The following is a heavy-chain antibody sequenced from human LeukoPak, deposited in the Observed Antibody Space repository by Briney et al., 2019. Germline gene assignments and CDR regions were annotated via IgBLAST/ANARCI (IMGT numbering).Heavy chain of an antibody. CDR3: ARVPDGYNLGTYFDP. D-gene: IGHD5-24*01. CDR2: IYTAGST. J-gene: IGHJ5*02. CDR1: GFTFSSYA. Sequence: GGSLRLSCAASGFTFSSYAMSWVRQAPGKGLDWVSVIYTAGSTYYADSVKGRFTISRDNSKNTVYLQMNSLRAEDTAVYYCARVPDGYNLGTYFDPWGQGTLVTVSS. V-gene: IGHV3-23*01.